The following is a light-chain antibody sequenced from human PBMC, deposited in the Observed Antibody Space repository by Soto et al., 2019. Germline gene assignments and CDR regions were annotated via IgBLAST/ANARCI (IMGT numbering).Light chain of an antibody. CDR3: QQYNNWPPYT. CDR1: QSIGSN. CDR2: GAS. J-gene: IGKJ2*01. Sequence: EIVMTQSPATLSVSPGERATLSCRASQSIGSNLAWYQQKPGQAPRLLIYGASTRATGIPARFSGSGSGTDFTLTISSLQSEDFEVYYCQQYNNWPPYTFGQGTKLEIK. V-gene: IGKV3-15*01.